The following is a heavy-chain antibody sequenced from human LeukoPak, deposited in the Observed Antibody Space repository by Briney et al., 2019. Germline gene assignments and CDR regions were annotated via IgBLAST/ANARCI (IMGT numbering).Heavy chain of an antibody. CDR3: ARDRPSEAVAGTTDY. CDR1: GYTFTSYG. D-gene: IGHD6-19*01. CDR2: ISAYNGNT. V-gene: IGHV1-18*04. Sequence: GASVKVSCKASGYTFTSYGISWVRQAPGRGLEWMGWISAYNGNTNYAQKLQGRVTMTTDTSTSTAYMELRSLRSDDTAVYYCARDRPSEAVAGTTDYWGQGTLVTVSS. J-gene: IGHJ4*02.